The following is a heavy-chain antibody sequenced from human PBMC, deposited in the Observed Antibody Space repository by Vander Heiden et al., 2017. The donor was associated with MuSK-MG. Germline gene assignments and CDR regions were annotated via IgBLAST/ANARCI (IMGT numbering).Heavy chain of an antibody. V-gene: IGHV4-4*07. CDR1: GGSISSYY. D-gene: IGHD2-15*01. CDR3: ARDARGYCSGGSCYGYYYYYYGMDV. Sequence: QVQLQESGPGLVKPSETLSLTCSVSGGSISSYYWSWIRQPAGKGLEWIGRIYTSGSTNYHPSLKSRVTMSVDTSKNQFSLKLSSVTAADTAVYYCARDARGYCSGGSCYGYYYYYYGMDVWGQGTTVTVSS. CDR2: IYTSGST. J-gene: IGHJ6*02.